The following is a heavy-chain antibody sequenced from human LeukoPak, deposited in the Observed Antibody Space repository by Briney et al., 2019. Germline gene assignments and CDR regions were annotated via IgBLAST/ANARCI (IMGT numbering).Heavy chain of an antibody. CDR1: GYTFTSYA. D-gene: IGHD2-8*01. CDR3: ARALGYCTNGVCYFNWFDP. V-gene: IGHV7-4-1*02. Sequence: ASVKVSCEASGYTFTSYAMNWVRQAPGQGLEWMGWINTNTGNPTYAQGFTGRFVFSLDTSVSTAYLQISSLKAEDTAVYCCARALGYCTNGVCYFNWFDPWGQGTLVTVSS. CDR2: INTNTGNP. J-gene: IGHJ5*02.